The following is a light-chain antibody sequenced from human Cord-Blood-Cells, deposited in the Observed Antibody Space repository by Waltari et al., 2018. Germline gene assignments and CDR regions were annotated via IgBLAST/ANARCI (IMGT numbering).Light chain of an antibody. J-gene: IGKJ4*01. CDR1: QGISNY. V-gene: IGKV1-16*02. Sequence: DIQMTQSPSSLSASVGDRLTITCRARQGISNYLAWFQQKPGKAPKSLICAAFSMQSGVPSKFSGRGSVPDFTLTISMLQPEDVGTCYCQRYNSYPHTCGGGTKVGI. CDR3: QRYNSYPHT. CDR2: AAF.